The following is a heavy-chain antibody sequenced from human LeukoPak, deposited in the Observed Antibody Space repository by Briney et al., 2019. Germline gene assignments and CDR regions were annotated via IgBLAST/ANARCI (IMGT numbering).Heavy chain of an antibody. Sequence: SQTLSLTCTVSGGSISSGDYYWSWIRQPPGKGLEWIGAINHSGSPHSNPSLKSRLTISVETSKSLFSLKPSSVTAADTAVYYCARGRGYYYGFRFDPWGQGTLVTASS. CDR1: GGSISSGDYY. J-gene: IGHJ5*02. CDR2: INHSGSP. V-gene: IGHV4-39*07. CDR3: ARGRGYYYGFRFDP. D-gene: IGHD3-10*01.